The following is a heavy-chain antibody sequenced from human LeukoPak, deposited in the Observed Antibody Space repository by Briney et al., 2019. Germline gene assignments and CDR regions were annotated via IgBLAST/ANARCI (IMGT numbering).Heavy chain of an antibody. D-gene: IGHD3-10*02. CDR1: GGTFSSYA. Sequence: GVSVKVSCKASGGTFSSYAISWVRQAPGQGLEWMGGIIPIFGTANYAQKFQGRVTITADESTSTAYMELSSLRSEDTAVYYCARWPSPPSRNYVGRHYGMDVWGQGTTVTVSS. J-gene: IGHJ6*02. CDR2: IIPIFGTA. V-gene: IGHV1-69*13. CDR3: ARWPSPPSRNYVGRHYGMDV.